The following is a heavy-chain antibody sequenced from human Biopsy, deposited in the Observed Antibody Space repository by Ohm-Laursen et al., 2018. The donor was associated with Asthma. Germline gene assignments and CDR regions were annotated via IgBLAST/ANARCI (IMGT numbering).Heavy chain of an antibody. CDR1: GFSFSNFS. V-gene: IGHV3-30*01. D-gene: IGHD1-1*01. CDR3: VRDGTDDAFDI. Sequence: SLRLSCAATGFSFSNFSIHWVRQAPGKGLEWVGVISKDASTQDYADSVKGRFTMARDNSKNTLDLQMNSLREEDTAVYYCVRDGTDDAFDIWGQGTVVSVSS. CDR2: ISKDASTQ. J-gene: IGHJ3*02.